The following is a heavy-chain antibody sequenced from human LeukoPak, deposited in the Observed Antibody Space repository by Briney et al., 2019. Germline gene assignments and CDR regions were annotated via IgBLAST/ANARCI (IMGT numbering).Heavy chain of an antibody. CDR2: IGAAGAHT. J-gene: IGHJ3*02. CDR1: GFRFSYHD. V-gene: IGHV3-64*02. D-gene: IGHD1-14*01. CDR3: ARELGGTKTGGFDI. Sequence: GGSLRLSCAASGFRFSYHDMHWVRQAPGKGLEFVSSIGAAGAHTFYADSVKGRFTISRDNFQSAMYLQMDGLRPEDSAVYYCARELGGTKTGGFDIWGQGTVVTVSS.